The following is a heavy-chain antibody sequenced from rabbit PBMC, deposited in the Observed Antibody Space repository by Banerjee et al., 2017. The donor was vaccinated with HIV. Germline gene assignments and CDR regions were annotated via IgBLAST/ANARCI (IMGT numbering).Heavy chain of an antibody. CDR2: VYTGSGVT. D-gene: IGHD4-1*01. CDR3: ARDLAGVIGWNFGL. J-gene: IGHJ4*01. Sequence: QSLEESGGDLVKPGGSLTLTCKASGFSLSSGYDMCWVRQAPGKGLEWIGYVYTGSGVTWYADWVNGRFTISKASSTTVTLQMTSLTAADTATYFCARDLAGVIGWNFGLWGPGTLVTVS. CDR1: GFSLSSGYD. V-gene: IGHV1S40*01.